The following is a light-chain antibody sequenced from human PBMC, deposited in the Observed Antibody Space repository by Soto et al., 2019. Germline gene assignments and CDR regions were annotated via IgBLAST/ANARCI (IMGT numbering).Light chain of an antibody. CDR3: QQRSNWPPLT. CDR2: DVS. CDR1: QSVSSY. Sequence: EIVLTQSPATLSLSPGERATLSCRTSQSVSSYLAWYQQKPGQAPRLLIYDVSNRATGIPARFSGSGSGTDFTLTISNLEPEDFAVYYCQQRSNWPPLTFGGGTKVDI. V-gene: IGKV3-11*01. J-gene: IGKJ4*01.